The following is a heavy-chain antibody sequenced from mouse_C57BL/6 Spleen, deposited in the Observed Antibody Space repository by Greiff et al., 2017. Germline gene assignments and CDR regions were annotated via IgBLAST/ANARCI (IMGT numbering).Heavy chain of an antibody. CDR1: GYTFTDYY. V-gene: IGHV1-26*01. J-gene: IGHJ3*01. CDR3: AKTAQVSFAY. CDR2: INPNNGGT. D-gene: IGHD3-2*02. Sequence: VQLQQSGPELVKPGASVKISCKASGYTFTDYYMNWVKQSHGKSLEWIGDINPNNGGTSYNQKFKGKATLTVDKSSSTAYMELRSLTSEDSAVYYCAKTAQVSFAYWGQGTLVTVSA.